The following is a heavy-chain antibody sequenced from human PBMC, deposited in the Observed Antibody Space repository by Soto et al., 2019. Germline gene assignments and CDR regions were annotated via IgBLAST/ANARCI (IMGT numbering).Heavy chain of an antibody. CDR2: INSDGSDS. J-gene: IGHJ4*02. CDR1: GLTFSNLW. V-gene: IGHV3-74*01. Sequence: EVQLVESGGGLVQPGGSRRLSCAASGLTFSNLWWHGVRQAPGKGLLWVSHINSDGSDSTHADSVKGRFTLSRDNAKNTLYLQMNSLRAEDTAVYFCVRDDPGLGMDYWGLGTLVTVSS. CDR3: VRDDPGLGMDY. D-gene: IGHD1-26*01.